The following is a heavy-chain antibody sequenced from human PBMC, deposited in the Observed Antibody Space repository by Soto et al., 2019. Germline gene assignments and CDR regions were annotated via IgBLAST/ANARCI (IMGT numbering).Heavy chain of an antibody. J-gene: IGHJ6*02. D-gene: IGHD3-10*01. CDR3: ARDPRFSYGSGSPYYYYGMDV. Sequence: ASVKVSCKASGYTFTGYYMHWVRQAPGQGPEWMGWINPNSGGTNYAQKFQGWVTMTRDTSISTAYMELSRLRSDDTAVYYCARDPRFSYGSGSPYYYYGMDVWGQGTTVTVSS. CDR2: INPNSGGT. V-gene: IGHV1-2*04. CDR1: GYTFTGYY.